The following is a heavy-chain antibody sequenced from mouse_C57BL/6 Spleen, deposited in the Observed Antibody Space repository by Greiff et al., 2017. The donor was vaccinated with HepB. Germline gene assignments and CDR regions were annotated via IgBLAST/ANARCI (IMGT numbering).Heavy chain of an antibody. V-gene: IGHV1-80*01. Sequence: QVQLQQSGAELVKPGASVKISCKASGYAFSSYWMNWVKQRPGKGLEWIGQIYPGDGDTNYNGKFKGKATLTADKSSSTAYMQLSSLTSEDSAVYFCAREGGMVTPYFDYWGQGTTLTVSS. D-gene: IGHD2-2*01. CDR2: IYPGDGDT. CDR1: GYAFSSYW. J-gene: IGHJ2*01. CDR3: AREGGMVTPYFDY.